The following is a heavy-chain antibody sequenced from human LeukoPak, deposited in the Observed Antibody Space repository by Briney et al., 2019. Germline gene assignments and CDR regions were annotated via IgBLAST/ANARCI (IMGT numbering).Heavy chain of an antibody. V-gene: IGHV4-39*07. CDR1: GGSISSSSYY. CDR2: INHSGST. J-gene: IGHJ4*02. D-gene: IGHD6-19*01. CDR3: ARVKPKTYSSGWYVFDY. Sequence: SETLSLTCTVSGGSISSSSYYWGWIRQPPGKGLEWIGEINHSGSTNYNPSLKSRVTISVDTSKNQFSLKLSSVTAADTAVYYCARVKPKTYSSGWYVFDYWGQGTLVTVSS.